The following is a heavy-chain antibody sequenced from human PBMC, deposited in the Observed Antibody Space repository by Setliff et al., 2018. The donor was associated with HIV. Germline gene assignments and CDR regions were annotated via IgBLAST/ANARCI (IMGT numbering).Heavy chain of an antibody. D-gene: IGHD1-26*01. V-gene: IGHV4-39*01. CDR2: IYYTGST. Sequence: PSETLSLTCTVSGGSISSSNYYWGWIRQPPGKGLEWIGYIYYTGSTYNNPSLKSRVTISVDTSKNQFSLNLNSVTAADTAVYYCARRMSSGSYYDYWGQGTLVTVSS. CDR3: ARRMSSGSYYDY. CDR1: GGSISSSNYY. J-gene: IGHJ4*02.